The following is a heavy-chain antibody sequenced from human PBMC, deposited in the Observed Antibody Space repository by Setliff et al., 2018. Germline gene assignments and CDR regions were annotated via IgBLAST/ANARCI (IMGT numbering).Heavy chain of an antibody. D-gene: IGHD3-16*02. CDR3: ARLHYDYVWGSYRTSDYYYYYYMDV. V-gene: IGHV4-4*07. Sequence: SETLSLTCTVSGASISSYHWNWLRQPAGKGLEWIGRLSDSGRTTYNPSLKSRVTMSLDTPKNQFSLKLSSVTAADTAVYYCARLHYDYVWGSYRTSDYYYYYYMDVWGKGTTVTVSS. J-gene: IGHJ6*03. CDR1: GASISSYH. CDR2: LSDSGRT.